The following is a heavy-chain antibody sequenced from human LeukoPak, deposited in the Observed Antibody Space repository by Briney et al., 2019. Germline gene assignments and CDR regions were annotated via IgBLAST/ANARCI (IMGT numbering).Heavy chain of an antibody. D-gene: IGHD3-22*01. CDR1: GFTFSDYY. V-gene: IGHV3-11*01. CDR2: ISSSGSTI. J-gene: IGHJ3*02. CDR3: TSLPLMIVVAGDAFDI. Sequence: PGGSLRLSCAASGFTFSDYYMSWIRQAPGKGLEWVSYISSSGSTIHYADSVKGRFTISRDNAKNSLYLQMTSLRAEDTAVYYCTSLPLMIVVAGDAFDIWGQGTMVTVSS.